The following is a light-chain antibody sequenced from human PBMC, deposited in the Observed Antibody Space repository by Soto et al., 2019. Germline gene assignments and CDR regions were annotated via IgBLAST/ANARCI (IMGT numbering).Light chain of an antibody. CDR1: SSDVGAYNF. CDR2: EVT. CDR3: NSYTTTSTYV. J-gene: IGLJ1*01. Sequence: QSVLTQPASVSGSPGQSITISCTGTSSDVGAYNFVSWYQQHPGTVPKLLIYEVTNRPSGVSHRFSGSKSGNTASLTISGLQAEDEADYYCNSYTTTSTYVFGTGTKATVL. V-gene: IGLV2-14*01.